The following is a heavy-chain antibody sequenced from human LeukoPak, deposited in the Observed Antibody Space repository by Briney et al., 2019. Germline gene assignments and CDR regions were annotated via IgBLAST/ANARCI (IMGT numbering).Heavy chain of an antibody. CDR2: MNPNSGNT. CDR1: RYTFTSYD. V-gene: IGHV1-8*01. Sequence: ASVKVSCKASRYTFTSYDINWVRQATGQGLEWMGWMNPNSGNTGYAQKFQGRVTMTRNTSISTAYMELRSLISDDAAVYYCARGDDYGDYWGLYWGQGTLVTVSS. D-gene: IGHD4-17*01. CDR3: ARGDDYGDYWGLY. J-gene: IGHJ4*02.